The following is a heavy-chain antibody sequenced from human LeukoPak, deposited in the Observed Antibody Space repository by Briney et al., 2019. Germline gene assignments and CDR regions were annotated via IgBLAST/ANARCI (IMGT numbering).Heavy chain of an antibody. CDR3: ARDSKIGRFGELPPY. D-gene: IGHD3-10*01. J-gene: IGHJ4*02. V-gene: IGHV3-30-3*01. CDR1: GFTFSSYA. Sequence: GRSLRLSCAASGFTFSSYAMHWVRQAPGKGLEWVAVISYDGSNKYYADSVKGRFTISRDNSKSTLYLQMNSLRAEDTAVYYCARDSKIGRFGELPPYWGQGTLVTVSS. CDR2: ISYDGSNK.